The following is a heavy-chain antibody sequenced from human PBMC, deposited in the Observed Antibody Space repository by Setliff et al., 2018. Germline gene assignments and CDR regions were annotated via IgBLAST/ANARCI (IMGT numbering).Heavy chain of an antibody. Sequence: PSETLSLTCAVSGGSISSSNWWSWVRQPPGKGLAWIGEIYHSGSINYNPSLKSRVTMSVDKSKTQFSLKLTSVTAADTAVYYCARGLEGKDYFYYLDGWGKGNTVTVSS. CDR1: GGSISSSNW. V-gene: IGHV4-4*02. CDR3: ARGLEGKDYFYYLDG. J-gene: IGHJ6*03. CDR2: IYHSGSI. D-gene: IGHD3-16*01.